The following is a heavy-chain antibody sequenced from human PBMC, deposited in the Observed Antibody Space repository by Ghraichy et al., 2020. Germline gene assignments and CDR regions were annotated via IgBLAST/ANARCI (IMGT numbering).Heavy chain of an antibody. CDR1: GFTFSSYS. J-gene: IGHJ6*03. D-gene: IGHD1-7*01. Sequence: GSLRLSCAASGFTFSSYSMNWVRQAPGKGLEWVSYISSSSSTIYYADSVKGRFTISRDNAKNSLYLQMNSLRAEDTAVYYCARVFPDNWNYYYYYYYMDVWGKGTTVTVSS. CDR2: ISSSSSTI. V-gene: IGHV3-48*01. CDR3: ARVFPDNWNYYYYYYYMDV.